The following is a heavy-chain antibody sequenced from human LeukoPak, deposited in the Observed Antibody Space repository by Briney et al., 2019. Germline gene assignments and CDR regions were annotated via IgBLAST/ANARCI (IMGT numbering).Heavy chain of an antibody. Sequence: SETLSLTCTVSGGSISSSGYYWGWIRQPPGQGPEWIGRIYHSGSTSYNPSLKSRVTISVDTSKNQFSLKVSSVTAADTAVYYCARRATYYYYMDVWGKGTTVTVSS. V-gene: IGHV4-39*01. CDR1: GGSISSSGYY. CDR3: ARRATYYYYMDV. D-gene: IGHD5-12*01. J-gene: IGHJ6*03. CDR2: IYHSGST.